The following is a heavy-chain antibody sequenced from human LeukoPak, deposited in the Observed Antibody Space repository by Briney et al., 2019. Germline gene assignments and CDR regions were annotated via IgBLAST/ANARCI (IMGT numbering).Heavy chain of an antibody. CDR3: TKARYRTNWYELDD. CDR2: ISWDGDIT. V-gene: IGHV3-43D*04. D-gene: IGHD6-13*01. Sequence: GGSLRLCCAASGFSFDEYAMHWIRQAPGKGPEWVSRISWDGDITNYADSVKGRFTVSRDNKENSLFLQMNSLRGDDTALYYCTKARYRTNWYELDDWGQGTRVIVSS. CDR1: GFSFDEYA. J-gene: IGHJ4*02.